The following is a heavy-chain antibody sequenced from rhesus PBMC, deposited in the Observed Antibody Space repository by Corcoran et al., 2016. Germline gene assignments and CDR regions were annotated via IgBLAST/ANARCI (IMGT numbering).Heavy chain of an antibody. V-gene: IGHV4-99*01. J-gene: IGHJ4*01. D-gene: IGHD4-29*01. Sequence: QVQLQESGPGLVKPSETLSLTCAVSGYSISSGYYWGWIRQPPGKGLVYIGYIRCSSGSTYYNPSLKIRVTISKDTSKNQFSLKLSYVTAADTAVYYCARPPYGSSYTDYWGQGVLVTVSS. CDR1: GYSISSGYY. CDR2: IRCSSGST. CDR3: ARPPYGSSYTDY.